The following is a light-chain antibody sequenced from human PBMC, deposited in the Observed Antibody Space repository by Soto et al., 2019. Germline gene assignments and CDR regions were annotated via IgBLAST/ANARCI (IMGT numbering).Light chain of an antibody. V-gene: IGKV3-20*01. CDR1: QRVSARY. CDR2: GAS. Sequence: NVLTQSPGTLSLSPGDRATLSCRARQRVSARYLAWYHQKPGQAPRLLIFGASDRATGIPDGFSGSGSGTDFTLTIDRLEPEDFAMYYCQQYSDSPPTFGQGTKVDIK. J-gene: IGKJ1*01. CDR3: QQYSDSPPT.